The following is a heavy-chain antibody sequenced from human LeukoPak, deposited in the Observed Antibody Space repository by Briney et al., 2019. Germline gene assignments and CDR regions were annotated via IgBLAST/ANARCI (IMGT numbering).Heavy chain of an antibody. CDR1: GYTFTGYY. V-gene: IGHV1-2*02. CDR2: INPNSGGT. CDR3: ARGSYDSSDFEYFHH. Sequence: ASVKVSCKASGYTFTGYYMRWVRQAPGQGLGWMGWINPNSGGTNYAQKFQGRVTMTRDTSISTAYMELNRLRSDDTAVYYCARGSYDSSDFEYFHHWGQGTLVTVSS. J-gene: IGHJ1*01. D-gene: IGHD3-22*01.